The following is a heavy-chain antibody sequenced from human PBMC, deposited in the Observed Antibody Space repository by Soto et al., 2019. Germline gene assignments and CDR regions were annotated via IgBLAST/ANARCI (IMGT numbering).Heavy chain of an antibody. CDR3: TRHLVPAADYWYFDL. Sequence: EVQLVESGGGLVQPGGSLKLSCAASGLTFSGSAMHWVRQTSGKGLEWVGRIRSKANNYATAYAASVKGRFTISRDDSKNTAYLQMNSLKAEDTAVYYCTRHLVPAADYWYFDLWGRGTLVTVSS. D-gene: IGHD2-2*01. V-gene: IGHV3-73*01. CDR1: GLTFSGSA. J-gene: IGHJ2*01. CDR2: IRSKANNYAT.